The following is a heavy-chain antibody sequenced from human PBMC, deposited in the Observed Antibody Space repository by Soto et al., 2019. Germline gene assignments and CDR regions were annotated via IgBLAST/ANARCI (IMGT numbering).Heavy chain of an antibody. Sequence: PSQTLSLTCAIAGDSVSSSSAAWNWIRQSPARGLEWLGRTYYRSKWYNDYAVSVKSRITINPDTSKNQFSLQLNSVTPEDTAVYYCARSPRDIVVVVARYYGMVVWGQGTPVTVSS. J-gene: IGHJ6*02. CDR3: ARSPRDIVVVVARYYGMVV. V-gene: IGHV6-1*01. D-gene: IGHD2-15*01. CDR2: TYYRSKWYN. CDR1: GDSVSSSSAA.